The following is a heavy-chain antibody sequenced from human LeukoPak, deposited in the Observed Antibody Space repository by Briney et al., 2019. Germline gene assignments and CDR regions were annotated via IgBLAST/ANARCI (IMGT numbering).Heavy chain of an antibody. CDR3: AKSRFGVNTPFDY. J-gene: IGHJ4*02. CDR1: GFTFSSYA. CDR2: ISGSGGNT. V-gene: IGHV3-23*01. Sequence: GGSLRLSCAASGFTFSSYAMSWVRQAPGKGLQWVSGISGSGGNTYYADSVKGRFTISRDNSKNALYLQINSLRAEDTAVYYCAKSRFGVNTPFDYWGQGTLVTVSS. D-gene: IGHD4-23*01.